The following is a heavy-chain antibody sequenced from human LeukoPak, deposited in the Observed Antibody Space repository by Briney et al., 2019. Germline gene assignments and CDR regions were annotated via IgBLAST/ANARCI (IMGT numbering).Heavy chain of an antibody. CDR1: GYSISSGYY. CDR3: ARSTRYYDILTGYYNVYPFDY. D-gene: IGHD3-9*01. J-gene: IGHJ4*02. V-gene: IGHV4-38-2*02. CDR2: VYHSGST. Sequence: SETLSLTCTVSGYSISSGYYWGWIRQPPGKGLEWLGSVYHSGSTYYNPSLKSRVTISVDTSKNQFSLKLRSVTAADTAVYYCARSTRYYDILTGYYNVYPFDYWGQGTLVTVSS.